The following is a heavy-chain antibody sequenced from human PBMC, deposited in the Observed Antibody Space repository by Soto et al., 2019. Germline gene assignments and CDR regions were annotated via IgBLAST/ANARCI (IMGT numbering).Heavy chain of an antibody. Sequence: QVQLVESGGGVVQPGRSLRLSCAASGFTVSSYGMHWVRQAPGKGLVWVAVISYDGSNKYYADSVKGRFTISRDNSKNALYLQMNSLRAADTAVYYCAKDPHCISTCCSAVGAGPWGQGTLVTVSP. CDR2: ISYDGSNK. D-gene: IGHD2-2*01. CDR1: GFTVSSYG. V-gene: IGHV3-30*18. J-gene: IGHJ5*02. CDR3: AKDPHCISTCCSAVGAGP.